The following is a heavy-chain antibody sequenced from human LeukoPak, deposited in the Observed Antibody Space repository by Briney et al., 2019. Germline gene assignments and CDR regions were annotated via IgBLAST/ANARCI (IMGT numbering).Heavy chain of an antibody. Sequence: PGGSLRLSCAASGFSFSTYAMSWVRQSPGKGLEWVSGISGSGTSTYYADSVKGRFTISRDNSKNTLYLQMNSLRAEDTAVYFCAKDQEYSSGWYYFDYWGQGTLVAVSS. CDR3: AKDQEYSSGWYYFDY. J-gene: IGHJ4*02. CDR1: GFSFSTYA. D-gene: IGHD6-19*01. CDR2: ISGSGTST. V-gene: IGHV3-23*01.